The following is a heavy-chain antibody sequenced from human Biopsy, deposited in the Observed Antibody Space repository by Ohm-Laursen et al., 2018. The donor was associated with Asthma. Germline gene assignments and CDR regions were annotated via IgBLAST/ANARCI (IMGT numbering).Heavy chain of an antibody. V-gene: IGHV3-9*01. J-gene: IGHJ4*02. CDR3: AKATLGDIGKDY. CDR2: ISWNSGSI. Sequence: SLRLSCSAPGFTFDDYGMHWVRQAPGKGLEWVSGISWNSGSIGYADSVKGRFTISRDNAKNSLYLQMNSLRVEDTALYYCAKATLGDIGKDYWGQGTLVTGSS. D-gene: IGHD2-21*01. CDR1: GFTFDDYG.